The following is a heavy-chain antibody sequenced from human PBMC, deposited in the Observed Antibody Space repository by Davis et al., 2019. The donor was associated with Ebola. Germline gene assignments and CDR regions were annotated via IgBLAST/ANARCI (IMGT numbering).Heavy chain of an antibody. J-gene: IGHJ4*02. V-gene: IGHV3-74*03. CDR3: ASGYSYGYGSFNY. D-gene: IGHD5-18*01. Sequence: HTGGSLRLSCAASGFTFSSYWMYWVRQAPGKGLVWVPRINSDGRSTTYADSVKGRFTISRDNAKNTLYLKMNSLRAEDTAVYYCASGYSYGYGSFNYWGQGTLVTVSS. CDR2: INSDGRST. CDR1: GFTFSSYW.